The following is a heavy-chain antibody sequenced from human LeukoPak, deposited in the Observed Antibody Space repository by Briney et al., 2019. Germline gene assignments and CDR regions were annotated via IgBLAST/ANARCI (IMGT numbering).Heavy chain of an antibody. CDR1: GGSFSGYY. D-gene: IGHD4-17*01. Sequence: SETLSLTCAVYGGSFSGYYWSWIRQPPGKGLEWIGYIYYSGSTYYNPSLKSRVTISVDTSKNQFSLKLSSVTAADTAVYYCAREGGTVTTSDYWGQGTLVTVSS. CDR3: AREGGTVTTSDY. V-gene: IGHV4-30-4*08. CDR2: IYYSGST. J-gene: IGHJ4*02.